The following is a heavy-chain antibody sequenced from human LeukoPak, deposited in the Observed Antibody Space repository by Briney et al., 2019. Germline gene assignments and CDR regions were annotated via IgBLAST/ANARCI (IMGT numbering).Heavy chain of an antibody. CDR1: GGSISSSNW. CDR3: ARDRYSSGWYYFDY. V-gene: IGHV4-4*02. J-gene: IGHJ4*02. Sequence: PSETLSLTCAVSGGSISSSNWWSWVRQPPGKGLEWIGETYHSGSTNYNPSLKSRVTISVDKSKNQFSLKLSSVTAADTAVCYCARDRYSSGWYYFDYWGQGTLVTVSS. D-gene: IGHD6-19*01. CDR2: TYHSGST.